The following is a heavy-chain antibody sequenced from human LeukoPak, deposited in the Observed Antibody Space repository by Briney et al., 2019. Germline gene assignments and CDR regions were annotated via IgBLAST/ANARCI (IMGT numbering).Heavy chain of an antibody. CDR1: GGSISCYY. V-gene: IGHV4-4*07. CDR3: ARSRVNWFDP. J-gene: IGHJ5*02. CDR2: IYTGGST. Sequence: PSETLSLTCTVPGGSISCYYWSWIRQPAGKGLEWIGRIYTGGSTNYNPSLKSRVTMSVDTSKNQFSLKLSSVTAADTAVYYCARSRVNWFDPWGQGTLVTVSS.